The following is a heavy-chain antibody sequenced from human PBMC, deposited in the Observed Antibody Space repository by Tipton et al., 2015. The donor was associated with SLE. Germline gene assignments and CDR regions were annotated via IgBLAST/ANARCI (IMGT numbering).Heavy chain of an antibody. Sequence: TLSLTCTVSGGSISSYYWSWIRQPPGKGLEWIGYIYYSGSTNYSPSLKSRVTISVDTSKNQFSLKLSSVTAADTAVYYCARRYIKQWLAGAFDIGGQGTMVTVAS. CDR3: ARRYIKQWLAGAFDI. V-gene: IGHV4-59*01. CDR2: IYYSGST. D-gene: IGHD6-19*01. J-gene: IGHJ3*02. CDR1: GGSISSYY.